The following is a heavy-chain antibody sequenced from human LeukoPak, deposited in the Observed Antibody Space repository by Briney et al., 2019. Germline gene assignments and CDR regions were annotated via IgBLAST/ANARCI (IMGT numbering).Heavy chain of an antibody. J-gene: IGHJ4*02. D-gene: IGHD6-13*01. Sequence: GGSLRLSCTASGFTFSSYSMHWVRQAPGKGLEWVAVISYDGSNKYYADSVKGRFTISRDNSKNTLYLQMNSLRAEDTAVYYCAEDSAWGSSWSDYWGQGTLVTVSS. CDR3: AEDSAWGSSWSDY. V-gene: IGHV3-30*18. CDR1: GFTFSSYS. CDR2: ISYDGSNK.